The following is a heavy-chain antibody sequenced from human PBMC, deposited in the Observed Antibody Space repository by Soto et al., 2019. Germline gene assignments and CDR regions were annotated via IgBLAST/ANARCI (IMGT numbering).Heavy chain of an antibody. V-gene: IGHV1-24*01. CDR1: GYTLTELS. D-gene: IGHD6-19*01. CDR2: FDPEDGET. J-gene: IGHJ6*02. Sequence: ASVKVSCKVSGYTLTELSMHWVRQAPGKGLEWMGGFDPEDGETIYAQKFQGRVTMTEDTSTDTAYMELSSLRSEDTAVYYCALGIAVAGPYYYGMDVSGQGTTVTVSS. CDR3: ALGIAVAGPYYYGMDV.